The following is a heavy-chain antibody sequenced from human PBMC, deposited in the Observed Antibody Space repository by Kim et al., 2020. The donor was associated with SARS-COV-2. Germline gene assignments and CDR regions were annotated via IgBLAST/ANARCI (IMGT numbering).Heavy chain of an antibody. V-gene: IGHV4-34*01. J-gene: IGHJ4*02. CDR1: GGSFSGYY. CDR3: ARGSGDCSGGSCPFDY. CDR2: INHSGST. Sequence: SETLSLTCAVYGGSFSGYYWSWIRQPPGKGLEWIGEINHSGSTNYNPSLKSRVTISVDTSKNQFSLKLSSVTAADTAVYYCARGSGDCSGGSCPFDYWGQGTLVTVSS. D-gene: IGHD2-15*01.